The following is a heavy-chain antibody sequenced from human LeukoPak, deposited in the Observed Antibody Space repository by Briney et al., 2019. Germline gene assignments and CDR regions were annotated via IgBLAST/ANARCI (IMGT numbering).Heavy chain of an antibody. CDR3: AARAMVQAGYYFDY. Sequence: GASVKVSCKSSGFTFTSSAVQWVRQARGQRLEWIGWIVVGSGNTNYAQKFQERVTITRDMSTSTAYMELSSLRSEDTAVYYCAARAMVQAGYYFDYWGQGTLVTVSS. CDR2: IVVGSGNT. J-gene: IGHJ4*02. CDR1: GFTFTSSA. D-gene: IGHD5-18*01. V-gene: IGHV1-58*01.